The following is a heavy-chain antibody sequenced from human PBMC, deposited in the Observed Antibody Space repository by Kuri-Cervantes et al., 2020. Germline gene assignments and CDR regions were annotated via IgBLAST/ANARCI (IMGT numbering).Heavy chain of an antibody. CDR3: ARLNIYSTGLYNLFTVGWFDP. J-gene: IGHJ5*02. Sequence: SETLSLTCTVSGDSVSSTTYYWSWMRQPPGKGLEWIGFISYSGSTTYNASLKSRVTISADTSKNQFSLKLSSVTAADTVVYYCARLNIYSTGLYNLFTVGWFDPWGQGTVVTVSS. CDR2: ISYSGST. V-gene: IGHV4-61*01. CDR1: GDSVSSTTYY. D-gene: IGHD2-8*02.